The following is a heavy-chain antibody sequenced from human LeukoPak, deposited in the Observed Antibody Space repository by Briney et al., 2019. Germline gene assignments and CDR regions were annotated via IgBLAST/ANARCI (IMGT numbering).Heavy chain of an antibody. J-gene: IGHJ5*02. CDR1: VFTFSNEW. D-gene: IGHD3-10*01. CDR2: INSDGGST. CDR3: ARDLPRTSGP. V-gene: IGHV3-74*01. Sequence: GGCLRLSCTASVFTFSNEWMHWVRQAPGRGLVWISHINSDGGSTHYGDSVKGRFTVSRDNAKNTLYLQMNSLRAEDTAVYYCARDLPRTSGPWGQGTLVTVSS.